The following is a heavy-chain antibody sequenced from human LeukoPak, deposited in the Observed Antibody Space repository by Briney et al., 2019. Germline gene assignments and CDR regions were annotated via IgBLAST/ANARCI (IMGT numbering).Heavy chain of an antibody. D-gene: IGHD5-18*01. CDR2: IIPIFGTA. CDR1: GGTFSSYA. CDR3: ARGTGEGYTYGRYYFDY. Sequence: SVKVSCKASGGTFSSYAISWVRQAPGQGLEWMGGIIPIFGTANYAQKFQGRVTITADKSTSTAYMELRSLRSDDTAVYYCARGTGEGYTYGRYYFDYWGQGTLVTVSS. V-gene: IGHV1-69*06. J-gene: IGHJ4*02.